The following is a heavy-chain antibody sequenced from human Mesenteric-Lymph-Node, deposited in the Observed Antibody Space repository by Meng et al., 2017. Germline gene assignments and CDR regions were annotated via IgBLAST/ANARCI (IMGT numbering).Heavy chain of an antibody. CDR3: PRGAYDLLTGYYTLDS. CDR2: TSTYHGNT. D-gene: IGHD3-9*01. Sequence: YLVQVAPEGNLAWVYVNAAGKASVYPLTSYGIRWPRHAPGQGHDCMGWTSTYHGNTNYDQKLQRRVLMPTDVSTSKSYMELRSMRSPATAVHYCPRGAYDLLTGYYTLDSWGQGTLVTVSS. J-gene: IGHJ4*02. V-gene: IGHV1-18*01. CDR1: VYPLTSYG.